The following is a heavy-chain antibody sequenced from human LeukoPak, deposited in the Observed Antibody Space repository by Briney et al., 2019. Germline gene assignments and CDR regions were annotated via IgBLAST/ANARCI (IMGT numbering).Heavy chain of an antibody. Sequence: GASLQISCKGSGFNFTSYWIGWVRQMPGKGLEYMGIIYPADSDTRYSPSFQGQVTISADKSISTAYLQWSSLKASDTAMYYCARPGQLGEYTPYYFDFWGQGTLVTVSS. D-gene: IGHD3-16*01. V-gene: IGHV5-51*01. J-gene: IGHJ4*02. CDR3: ARPGQLGEYTPYYFDF. CDR1: GFNFTSYW. CDR2: IYPADSDT.